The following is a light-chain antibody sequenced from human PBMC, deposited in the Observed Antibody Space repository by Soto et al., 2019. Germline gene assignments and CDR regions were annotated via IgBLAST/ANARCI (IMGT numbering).Light chain of an antibody. CDR3: QQYGSSPIT. CDR1: QSVSSSQ. CDR2: GAS. V-gene: IGKV3-20*01. J-gene: IGKJ5*01. Sequence: IVLTQSPGTLSLSPGERATLSCRASQSVSSSQLAWYKQKPGQAPRLVMYGASSRATGIPDRLSGSGSGTEFTLTISRLEPEDFEVYYCQQYGSSPITFGQGTRLEIK.